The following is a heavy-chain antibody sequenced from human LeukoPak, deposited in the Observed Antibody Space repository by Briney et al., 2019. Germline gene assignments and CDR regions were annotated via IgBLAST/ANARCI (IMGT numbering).Heavy chain of an antibody. J-gene: IGHJ6*03. V-gene: IGHV3-74*01. CDR1: GFTFSSYW. Sequence: GGSLRLSCAASGFTFSSYWMNWVRQAPGKGLVWVSRINSDGSSTSYADSVKGRFTISRDNAKNTLYLQMNSLRAEDSAVYYCARDPRVATIPYYYYYMDVWGKGTTVTVSS. D-gene: IGHD5-12*01. CDR2: INSDGSST. CDR3: ARDPRVATIPYYYYYMDV.